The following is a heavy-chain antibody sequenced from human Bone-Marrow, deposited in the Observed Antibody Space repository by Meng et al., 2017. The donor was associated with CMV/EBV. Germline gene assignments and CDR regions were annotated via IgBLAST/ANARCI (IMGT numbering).Heavy chain of an antibody. V-gene: IGHV3-23*01. Sequence: GESLKISCAASGFTFSSYAMSWVRQAPGKGLEWVSAISGSGGSTYYADSVKGRFTISRDNSKNTLYLQMNSLRAEDTAVYYCAKEGIVVVPAAISSGYYYYYGMDVWGQGTTVTVSS. CDR3: AKEGIVVVPAAISSGYYYYYGMDV. J-gene: IGHJ6*02. CDR1: GFTFSSYA. CDR2: ISGSGGST. D-gene: IGHD2-2*02.